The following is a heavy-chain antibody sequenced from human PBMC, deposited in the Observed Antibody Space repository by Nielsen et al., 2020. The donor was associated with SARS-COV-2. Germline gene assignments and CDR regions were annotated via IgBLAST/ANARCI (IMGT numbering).Heavy chain of an antibody. CDR1: GYSFISYA. CDR3: ARDPRDYYDFWSGYYYYYYYGMDV. J-gene: IGHJ6*02. Sequence: ASVKVSCKASGYSFISYAMHWVRQAPGQGLEWMGRINPNSGGTNYAQEFQGRVTITRDTSASTAYMELSSLRSEDTAVYYCARDPRDYYDFWSGYYYYYYYGMDVWGQGTTVTVSS. D-gene: IGHD3-3*01. CDR2: INPNSGGT. V-gene: IGHV1-3*01.